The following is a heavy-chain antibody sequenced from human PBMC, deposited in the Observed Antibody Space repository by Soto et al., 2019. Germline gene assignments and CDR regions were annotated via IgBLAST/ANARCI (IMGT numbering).Heavy chain of an antibody. CDR1: GGTFSSYA. D-gene: IGHD6-19*01. Sequence: GASVKVSCKASGGTFSSYAISWVRKAPGQGLEWMGGIIPIFGTANYAQKFQGRVTITADESTSTAYMELSSLRSEDTAVYYCARYQVPLIAVAGTLGSYYYYGMDVWGQGTTVTVSS. CDR3: ARYQVPLIAVAGTLGSYYYYGMDV. J-gene: IGHJ6*02. V-gene: IGHV1-69*13. CDR2: IIPIFGTA.